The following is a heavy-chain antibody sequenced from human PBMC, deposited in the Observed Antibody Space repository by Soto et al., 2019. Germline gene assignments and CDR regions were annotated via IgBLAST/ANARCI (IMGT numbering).Heavy chain of an antibody. V-gene: IGHV1-69*13. CDR2: IIPIFGTA. Sequence: GASVKVSCKASGGTFSSSAISWVRQAPGQGLEWMGGIIPIFGTANYAQKFQSRVTITADESTSTAYMELSSLRSEDTAVYYCARDLKVDYGDYRLHKRLFEPTSYYYYGMDVWGQGTTVTVSS. J-gene: IGHJ6*02. CDR1: GGTFSSSA. D-gene: IGHD4-17*01. CDR3: ARDLKVDYGDYRLHKRLFEPTSYYYYGMDV.